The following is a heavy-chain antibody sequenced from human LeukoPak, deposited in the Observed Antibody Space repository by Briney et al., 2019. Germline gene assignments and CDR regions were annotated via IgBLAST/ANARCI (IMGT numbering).Heavy chain of an antibody. D-gene: IGHD3-16*01. CDR2: IIPIFGTA. CDR3: AIDHGGGRLRYFDY. Sequence: GASVKVSCKASGGTFSSYAISWVRQAPGQGLEWMGGIIPIFGTANYAQKFQGRVTITADESTSTAYMELSSLRSEDTAVYYCAIDHGGGRLRYFDYWGQGTLVTVSS. CDR1: GGTFSSYA. V-gene: IGHV1-69*13. J-gene: IGHJ4*02.